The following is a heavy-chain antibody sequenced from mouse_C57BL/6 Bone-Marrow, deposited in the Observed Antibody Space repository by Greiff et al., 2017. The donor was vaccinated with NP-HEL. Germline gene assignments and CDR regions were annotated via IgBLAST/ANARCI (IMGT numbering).Heavy chain of an antibody. CDR2: IYPGSGNT. D-gene: IGHD1-1*01. V-gene: IGHV1-76*01. CDR1: GYTFTDYY. Sequence: VQLQQSGAELVRPGASVKLSCKASGYTFTDYYINWVKQRPGQGLEWIARIYPGSGNTYYNEKFKGKATLTAEKSSSTAYMQLSSLTSEDSAVYFCARRGLYYYGSRYWYFDVWGTGTTVTVSS. J-gene: IGHJ1*03. CDR3: ARRGLYYYGSRYWYFDV.